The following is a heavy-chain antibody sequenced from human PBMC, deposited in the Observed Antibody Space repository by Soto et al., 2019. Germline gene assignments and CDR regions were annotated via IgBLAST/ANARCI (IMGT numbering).Heavy chain of an antibody. CDR2: ISSSSSYI. CDR3: ARDRPSSIAARFGAFDI. J-gene: IGHJ3*02. D-gene: IGHD6-6*01. Sequence: EVQLVESGGGLVKPGGSLRLSCAASGFTFSSYSMNWVRQAPGKGLERVSSISSSSSYIYYADSVKGRFTISRDNAKNSLYLQMNSLRAEDTAVYYCARDRPSSIAARFGAFDIWGHGTMVTVSS. V-gene: IGHV3-21*01. CDR1: GFTFSSYS.